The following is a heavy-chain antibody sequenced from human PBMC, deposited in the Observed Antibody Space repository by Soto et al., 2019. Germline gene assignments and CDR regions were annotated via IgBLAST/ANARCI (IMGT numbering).Heavy chain of an antibody. CDR2: MNPNSGNT. CDR1: GYTFTSYD. D-gene: IGHD4-17*01. CDR3: ASGPHRFFYGDYNDYYYYGMDV. J-gene: IGHJ6*02. V-gene: IGHV1-8*01. Sequence: QVQLVQSGAEVKKPGASVKVSCKASGYTFTSYDINWVRQATGQGLEWMGWMNPNSGNTGYAQKFQGRVTMTRNTSISTAYMELSSLRSEDTAVYYCASGPHRFFYGDYNDYYYYGMDVWGQGTTVTVSS.